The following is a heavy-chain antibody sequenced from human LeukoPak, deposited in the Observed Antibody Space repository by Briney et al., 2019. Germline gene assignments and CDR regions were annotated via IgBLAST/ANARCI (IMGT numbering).Heavy chain of an antibody. CDR3: ARDKARYGMDV. CDR2: INTDGSIT. J-gene: IGHJ6*02. Sequence: GGSLRLSCAASGFTFSTNWMHWVRQVPGKGLVWVSRINTDGSITTYADSVKGRFTISRDNAKNSLYLQMNSLRAEDTAVYYCARDKARYGMDVWGQGTTVTVSS. V-gene: IGHV3-74*01. CDR1: GFTFSTNW.